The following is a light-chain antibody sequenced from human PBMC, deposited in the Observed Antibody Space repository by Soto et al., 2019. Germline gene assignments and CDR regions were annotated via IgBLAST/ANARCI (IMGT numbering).Light chain of an antibody. J-gene: IGKJ1*01. V-gene: IGKV3-20*01. CDR3: QQYGSSGT. Sequence: EVLLTQGAVALSQGTGEIVTFSCMSSQSVSNNYLAWYQQKPGQAPRLLIYGASNRATGIPDRFSGSGSGTDFTLTISRLEPEDFAVYYCQQYGSSGTFGQGTKVDIK. CDR2: GAS. CDR1: QSVSNNY.